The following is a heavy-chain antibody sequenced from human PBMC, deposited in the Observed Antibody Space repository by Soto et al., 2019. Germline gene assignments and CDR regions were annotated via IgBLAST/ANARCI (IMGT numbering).Heavy chain of an antibody. D-gene: IGHD1-26*01. V-gene: IGHV3-30-3*01. CDR1: GFTFSSYA. CDR3: ARDYHPVGAEGPIDY. Sequence: GGSLRLSCAASGFTFSSYAMHWVRQAPGKGLEWVAVISYDGSNKYYADSVKGRFTISRDNSKNTLYLQMNSLRAEDTAVYYCARDYHPVGAEGPIDYWGQGTLVTVSS. J-gene: IGHJ4*02. CDR2: ISYDGSNK.